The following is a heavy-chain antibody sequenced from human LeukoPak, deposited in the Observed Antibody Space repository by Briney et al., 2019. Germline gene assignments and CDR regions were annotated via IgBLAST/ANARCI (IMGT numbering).Heavy chain of an antibody. V-gene: IGHV3-23*01. CDR3: AKDGYSYGPPGYMDV. CDR1: GFTFSSYG. CDR2: ISGSGGST. Sequence: GSLRLSCAASGFTFSSYGMHWVRQAPGKGLEWVSAISGSGGSTYYADSVKGRFTISRDNSKNTLYLQMNSLRAEDTAVYYCAKDGYSYGPPGYMDVWGKGTTVTVSS. J-gene: IGHJ6*03. D-gene: IGHD5-18*01.